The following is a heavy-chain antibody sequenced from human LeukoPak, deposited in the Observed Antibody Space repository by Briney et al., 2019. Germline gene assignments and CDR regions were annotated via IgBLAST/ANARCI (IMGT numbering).Heavy chain of an antibody. V-gene: IGHV3-21*01. J-gene: IGHJ4*02. D-gene: IGHD3-22*01. CDR2: ISSSSSHI. Sequence: GGSLRLSCAAYGFTFSSYSMNWVRQAPGKGLEWVSLISSSSSHIYYADSVKGRFTISRDNAKKSLYLQMNSLRAEDTAVYYCARDGFRRYYYDSSGSFDYWGQGTLVTVSS. CDR3: ARDGFRRYYYDSSGSFDY. CDR1: GFTFSSYS.